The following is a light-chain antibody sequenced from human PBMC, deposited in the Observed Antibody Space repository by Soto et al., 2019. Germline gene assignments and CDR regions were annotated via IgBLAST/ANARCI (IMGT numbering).Light chain of an antibody. CDR1: QSVSSY. J-gene: IGKJ1*01. CDR3: QQYGSSPRT. Sequence: EIVLTQSPGTLSLSPGERATLSCRASQSVSSYLAWYQQKPGQAPRLLIHDASTRATGIPDRFSGSGSGTDFTLTISRLEPEDFAVYYCQQYGSSPRTFGQGTKVEIK. CDR2: DAS. V-gene: IGKV3-20*01.